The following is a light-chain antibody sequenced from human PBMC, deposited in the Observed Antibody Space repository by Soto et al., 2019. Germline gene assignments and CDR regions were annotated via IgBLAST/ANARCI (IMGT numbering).Light chain of an antibody. CDR1: QSISSW. V-gene: IGKV1-5*03. J-gene: IGKJ4*01. CDR2: KAS. Sequence: DIQMTQSPSTLSASVGDRVTITCRASQSISSWLAWYQQKPGKAPKFLINKASSLQSGVPARFSGSGSGTEFTLTINSLQPDDLATYYCQQYYSYPLTFGGGTKVEIK. CDR3: QQYYSYPLT.